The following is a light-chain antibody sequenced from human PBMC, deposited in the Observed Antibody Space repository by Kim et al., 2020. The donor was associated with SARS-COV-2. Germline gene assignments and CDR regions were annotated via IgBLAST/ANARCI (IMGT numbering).Light chain of an antibody. CDR3: CSYAGSYTWV. CDR2: DVS. J-gene: IGLJ3*02. V-gene: IGLV2-11*01. Sequence: SVPISCTGTSSDVGGYNYVSWSQQHPGKAPKLMIYDVSKRPSGVPDRFSGSKSGNTASLTISGLQAEDEADYYCCSYAGSYTWVFGGGTQLTVL. CDR1: SSDVGGYNY.